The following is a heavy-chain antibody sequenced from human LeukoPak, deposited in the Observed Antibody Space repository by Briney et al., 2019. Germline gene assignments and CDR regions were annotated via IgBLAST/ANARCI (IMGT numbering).Heavy chain of an antibody. Sequence: ASVKVSCKASGYTFTSNYMHWVRQAPGQGLEWMGWINPNSGGTNYAQKFQGWITMTRDTSISTAYMELSRLRSDDTAVYYCARESHDSLDYWGQGTLVTVSS. CDR1: GYTFTSNY. J-gene: IGHJ4*02. CDR2: INPNSGGT. V-gene: IGHV1-2*04. CDR3: ARESHDSLDY. D-gene: IGHD3-16*01.